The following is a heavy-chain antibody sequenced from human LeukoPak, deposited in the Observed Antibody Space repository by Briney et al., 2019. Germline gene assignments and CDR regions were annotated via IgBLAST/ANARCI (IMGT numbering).Heavy chain of an antibody. CDR3: ARGRGSLGAFDI. J-gene: IGHJ3*02. CDR2: INPNSGGT. D-gene: IGHD7-27*01. CDR1: GYTFTSYG. Sequence: ASVKVSCKASGYTFTSYGISWVRQAPGQGLEWMGWINPNSGGTNYAQKFQGRVTMTRDTSISTAYMELSRLRSDDTAVYYCARGRGSLGAFDIWGQGTMVTVSS. V-gene: IGHV1-2*02.